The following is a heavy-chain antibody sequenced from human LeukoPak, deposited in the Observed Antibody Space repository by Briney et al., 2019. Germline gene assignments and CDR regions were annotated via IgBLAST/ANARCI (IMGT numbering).Heavy chain of an antibody. Sequence: ASVKVSCKASGYTFTSYGISWVRQAPGQGLEWMGWISAYNGNTNYAQKLQGRVTMTTDTSTSTAYMELRSLRSDDTAVYYCARSVSGEGYYDILTGYDPEFDYWGQGTLVTVSS. V-gene: IGHV1-18*01. J-gene: IGHJ4*02. CDR3: ARSVSGEGYYDILTGYDPEFDY. CDR2: ISAYNGNT. CDR1: GYTFTSYG. D-gene: IGHD3-9*01.